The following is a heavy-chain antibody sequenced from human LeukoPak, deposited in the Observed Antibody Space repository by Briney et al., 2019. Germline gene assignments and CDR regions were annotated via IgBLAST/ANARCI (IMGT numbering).Heavy chain of an antibody. CDR2: IIPILGIA. CDR3: ARAPKVRSQWLVYWFDP. J-gene: IGHJ5*02. CDR1: GGTFSSYA. V-gene: IGHV1-69*04. D-gene: IGHD6-19*01. Sequence: GASVKVSCKASGGTFSSYAISWVRQAPGQGLEWMGRIIPILGIANYAQKFQGRVTITADKSTSTAYMELSSQRSEDTAVYYCARAPKVRSQWLVYWFDPWGQGTLVTVSS.